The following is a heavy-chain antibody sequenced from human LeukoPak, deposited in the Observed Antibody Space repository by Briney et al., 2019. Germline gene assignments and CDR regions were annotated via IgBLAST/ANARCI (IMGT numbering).Heavy chain of an antibody. V-gene: IGHV1-18*01. CDR2: ISAYNGNT. CDR3: ARASSSWYYFDY. CDR1: GYTFTSYG. Sequence: GASVKVSCKASGYTFTSYGISWVRQAPGQGLEWMGWISAYNGNTNYAQELQGRVTMTTDTSTSTAYMELRSLRSEDTAVYYCARASSSWYYFDYWGQGTLVTVSS. D-gene: IGHD6-13*01. J-gene: IGHJ4*02.